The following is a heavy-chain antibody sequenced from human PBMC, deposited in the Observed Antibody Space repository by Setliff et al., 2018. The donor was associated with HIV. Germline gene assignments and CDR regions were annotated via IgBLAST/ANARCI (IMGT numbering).Heavy chain of an antibody. CDR2: IRYDGSNK. J-gene: IGHJ4*02. CDR3: HSGYDTEEQSYFDY. D-gene: IGHD5-12*01. V-gene: IGHV3-30*02. Sequence: SLRLSCAASGFTFSSYGMHWVRQAPGKGLEWVAFIRYDGSNKYYADSVKGRFTISRDNSKNTLYLQMNSLRVEDTGVYYCHSGYDTEEQSYFDYWGQGTLVTVSS. CDR1: GFTFSSYG.